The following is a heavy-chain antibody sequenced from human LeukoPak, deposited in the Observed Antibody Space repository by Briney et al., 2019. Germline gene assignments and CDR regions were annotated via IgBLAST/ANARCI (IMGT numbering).Heavy chain of an antibody. D-gene: IGHD6-13*01. CDR3: ARAPHSSSWFEYFQH. CDR2: ISAYNGNT. CDR1: GYTFTSYG. V-gene: IGHV1-18*01. Sequence: ASVKVSCKASGYTFTSYGISWVRQAPGQGLEWMGWISAYNGNTNYAQKLQGRVTMTTDTSTSTAYMELRSLRSDDTAVYYCARAPHSSSWFEYFQHWGQGTLVTVSS. J-gene: IGHJ1*01.